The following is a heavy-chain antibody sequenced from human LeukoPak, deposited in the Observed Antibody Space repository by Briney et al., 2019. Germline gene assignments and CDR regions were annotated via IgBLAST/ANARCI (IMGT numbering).Heavy chain of an antibody. CDR1: GFTFSSYW. D-gene: IGHD1-7*01. CDR3: ARRRAENWNYLIDY. Sequence: GGSLRLSCAASGFTFSSYWMSWVRQAPGKGLEWVANIKQDGSEKYYVDSVKGRFTISRDNAKNSLYLQMNSLRAEDTAVYYCARRRAENWNYLIDYWGQGTLVTVSS. CDR2: IKQDGSEK. V-gene: IGHV3-7*01. J-gene: IGHJ4*02.